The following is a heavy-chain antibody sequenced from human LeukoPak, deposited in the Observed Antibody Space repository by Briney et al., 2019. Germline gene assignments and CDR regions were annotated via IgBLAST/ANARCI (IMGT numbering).Heavy chain of an antibody. Sequence: SETLSLTCTVSGGSISSGDYDWSWIRQPPGKGLECIGYICYSGSTYNNSSLTSRITISVHTSKNQFSLKLSSVTAADTAVYYCARLRLRYTRNGDSTSYEVFDIWGQGTVVTVSS. CDR2: ICYSGST. D-gene: IGHD2-21*01. J-gene: IGHJ3*02. CDR1: GGSISSGDYD. V-gene: IGHV4-30-4*01. CDR3: ARLRLRYTRNGDSTSYEVFDI.